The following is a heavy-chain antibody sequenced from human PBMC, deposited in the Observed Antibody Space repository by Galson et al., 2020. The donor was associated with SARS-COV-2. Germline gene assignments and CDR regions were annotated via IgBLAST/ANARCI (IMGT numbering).Heavy chain of an antibody. CDR2: INHSGST. D-gene: IGHD3-22*01. J-gene: IGHJ4*02. Sequence: SETLSLTCAVYGGSFSGYYWSWIRQPPGKGLEWIGEINHSGSTNYNPSLKSRVTISVDTSKNQFSLKLSSVTAADTAVYYCAPYYYDSSGYYGFRYWGQGTLVTVSS. CDR3: APYYYDSSGYYGFRY. CDR1: GGSFSGYY. V-gene: IGHV4-34*01.